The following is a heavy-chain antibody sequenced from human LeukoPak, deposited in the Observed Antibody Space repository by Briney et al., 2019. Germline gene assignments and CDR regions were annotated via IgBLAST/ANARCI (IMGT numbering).Heavy chain of an antibody. Sequence: GGSLRLSCAASGFTFDDYGMSWVRQAPGKGLEWVSGTNWNGGSTGYADSVKGRFTISRDNAKNSLYLQMNSLRAEDTALYHCARVGYDSSGYYYSPWGQGTLVTVSS. J-gene: IGHJ5*02. D-gene: IGHD3-22*01. CDR3: ARVGYDSSGYYYSP. V-gene: IGHV3-20*01. CDR2: TNWNGGST. CDR1: GFTFDDYG.